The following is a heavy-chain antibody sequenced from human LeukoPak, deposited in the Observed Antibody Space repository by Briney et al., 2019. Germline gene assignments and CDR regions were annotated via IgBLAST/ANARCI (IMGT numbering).Heavy chain of an antibody. Sequence: GASVKVSCKASGYTFTSYAMHWVRQAPGQRLEWMGWINAGNGNTKYSQKFQGRVTITRDTSASTAYMELSRLRSDDTAVYYCARGGYDSSGYPEWAFDYWGQGTLVTVSS. V-gene: IGHV1-3*01. CDR3: ARGGYDSSGYPEWAFDY. D-gene: IGHD3-22*01. CDR2: INAGNGNT. CDR1: GYTFTSYA. J-gene: IGHJ4*02.